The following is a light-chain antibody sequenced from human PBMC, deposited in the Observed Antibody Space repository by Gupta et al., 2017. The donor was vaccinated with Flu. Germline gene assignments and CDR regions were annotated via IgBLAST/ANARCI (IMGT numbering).Light chain of an antibody. J-gene: IGKJ4*01. CDR2: GAS. V-gene: IGKV3-11*01. Sequence: EIVLTQSPATLSLSPGERATLSCRASHSVNSCLAWYQQKLGQAPRLLIFGASNRATGIPARFSGSRSETDFTLTINSPEPEDFAVYYCQQCANWPLTFGAGTKVEIK. CDR1: HSVNSC. CDR3: QQCANWPLT.